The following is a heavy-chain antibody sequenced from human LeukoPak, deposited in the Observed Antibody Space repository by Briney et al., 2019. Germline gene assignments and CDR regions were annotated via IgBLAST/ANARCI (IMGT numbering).Heavy chain of an antibody. J-gene: IGHJ4*02. CDR1: GYTFTSYY. D-gene: IGHD7-27*01. V-gene: IGHV1-46*01. CDR3: ARRPLRTGDAFDY. CDR2: INPSGGST. Sequence: GASVKVSCKASGYTFTSYYMHWVRQAPGQGLELRGIINPSGGSTSYAQKFQGRVTMTRDTSTSTVYMELSSLRSEDTAVYYCARRPLRTGDAFDYWGQGTLVTVSS.